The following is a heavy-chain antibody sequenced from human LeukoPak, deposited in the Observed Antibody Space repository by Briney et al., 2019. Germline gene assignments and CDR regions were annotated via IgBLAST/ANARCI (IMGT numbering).Heavy chain of an antibody. CDR3: ARGGVAKYYYDSSGAFDY. CDR1: GGTFSSYA. CDR2: IIPIFGTA. J-gene: IGHJ4*02. Sequence: GASVKVSCKASGGTFSSYAISWVRQAPGQGLEWMGGIIPIFGTANYAQKFQGRVTITTDESTSTAYMELSSLRSEDTAVYYCARGGVAKYYYDSSGAFDYWGQGTLVTVSS. V-gene: IGHV1-69*05. D-gene: IGHD3-22*01.